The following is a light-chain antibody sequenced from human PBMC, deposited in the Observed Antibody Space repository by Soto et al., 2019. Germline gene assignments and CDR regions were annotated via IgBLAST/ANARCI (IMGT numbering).Light chain of an antibody. Sequence: DIPMTQSPSTLSASVGDRVTITCRASQSISSWLAWYQQKPGKAPKLLIYKASSLESGVPSRFSGSGSGTEFILSISSVQPDDFATDYCQQYNSYWTFGQGTKVEIK. CDR2: KAS. J-gene: IGKJ1*01. CDR1: QSISSW. V-gene: IGKV1-5*03. CDR3: QQYNSYWT.